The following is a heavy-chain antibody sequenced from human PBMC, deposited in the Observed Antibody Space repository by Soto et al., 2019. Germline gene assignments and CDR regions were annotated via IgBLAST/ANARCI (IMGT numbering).Heavy chain of an antibody. CDR1: GGSIDSYY. J-gene: IGHJ4*02. D-gene: IGHD3-16*01. CDR3: ARDSRLGFLDY. CDR2: IYYSGST. Sequence: TLSLTCTVSGGSIDSYYWSWIRQPPGKGLEWIGYIYYSGSTNYNPSLKSRVTISVDTSKNQFSLKLNSVTAADTAVYYCARDSRLGFLDYWGQGTLVTVSS. V-gene: IGHV4-59*01.